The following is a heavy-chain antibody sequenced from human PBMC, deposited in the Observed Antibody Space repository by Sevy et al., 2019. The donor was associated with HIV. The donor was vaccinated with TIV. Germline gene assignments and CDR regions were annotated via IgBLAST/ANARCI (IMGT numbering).Heavy chain of an antibody. CDR1: GFTFSSYW. CDR3: ARDRATMVRGVIINRWFDP. CDR2: IKQDGSEK. D-gene: IGHD3-10*01. J-gene: IGHJ5*02. Sequence: GGSLRLSCAASGFTFSSYWMSWVRQAPGKGLEWVANIKQDGSEKYYVDSVKGRFTISRDNAKNSLYLQMNSPRAEDTAVYYCARDRATMVRGVIINRWFDPWGQGTLVTVSS. V-gene: IGHV3-7*01.